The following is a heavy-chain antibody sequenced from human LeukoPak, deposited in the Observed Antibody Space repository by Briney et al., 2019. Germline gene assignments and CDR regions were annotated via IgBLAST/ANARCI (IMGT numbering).Heavy chain of an antibody. CDR2: ISGTGDSP. J-gene: IGHJ5*02. V-gene: IGHV3-23*01. CDR3: AKDIGWFDP. Sequence: PGGSLRLSCAASGFTFGSYAMNWVRQAPGKGLEWVSAISGTGDSPHFADSVKGRLTISRDNSKNTLYLQMNSLRAEDTAFYYCAKDIGWFDPWGQGTLVTVSS. CDR1: GFTFGSYA.